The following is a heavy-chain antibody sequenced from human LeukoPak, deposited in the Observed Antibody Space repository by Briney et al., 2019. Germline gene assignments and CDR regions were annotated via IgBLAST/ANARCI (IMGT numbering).Heavy chain of an antibody. J-gene: IGHJ4*02. Sequence: GSVKVSCKASGYIFTGFFIHWVRQAPGQGPEWMGWINPNGGDTNYAQKFQGRVTMTRDTSISTAYMELSRLRSDDTAVYYCARELNYDSSGYYFDYWGQGTLVTSSA. D-gene: IGHD3-22*01. CDR3: ARELNYDSSGYYFDY. V-gene: IGHV1-2*02. CDR2: INPNGGDT. CDR1: GYIFTGFF.